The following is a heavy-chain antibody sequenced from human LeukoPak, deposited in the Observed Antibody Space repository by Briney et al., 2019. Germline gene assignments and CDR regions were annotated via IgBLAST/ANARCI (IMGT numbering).Heavy chain of an antibody. CDR2: ISSGSSYI. J-gene: IGHJ4*02. D-gene: IGHD3-9*01. Sequence: PGGSLRLSCAASGFTFSSYKMNWVRQAPGKGLEWVSSISSGSSYIYYADSVKGRFTISGDNSKNTLYLQMNSLRAEDTAVYYCASLDYDILTRNDYWGQGTLVTVSS. CDR3: ASLDYDILTRNDY. V-gene: IGHV3-21*01. CDR1: GFTFSSYK.